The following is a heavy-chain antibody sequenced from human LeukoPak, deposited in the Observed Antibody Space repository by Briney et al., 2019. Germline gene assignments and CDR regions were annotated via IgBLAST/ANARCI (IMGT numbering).Heavy chain of an antibody. Sequence: PGGSLRLSCAASGFTFSSYAMSGVRQAPGKGLEWVSAISGSGGSTYYADSVKGRFTISRDNSKNTLYLQMNSLRAEDTAVYYCAKAIYGSGSYPTYNWFDPWGQGTLVTVSS. CDR2: ISGSGGST. CDR1: GFTFSSYA. J-gene: IGHJ5*02. CDR3: AKAIYGSGSYPTYNWFDP. D-gene: IGHD3-10*01. V-gene: IGHV3-23*01.